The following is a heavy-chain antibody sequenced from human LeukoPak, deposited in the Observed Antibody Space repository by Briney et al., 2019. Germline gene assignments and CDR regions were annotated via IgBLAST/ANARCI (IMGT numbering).Heavy chain of an antibody. CDR2: IYTSGST. V-gene: IGHV4-4*07. D-gene: IGHD3-3*01. Sequence: SETLSLTCTVSGGSISSYYWSWIRQPAGKGLEWIGRIYTSGSTNYNPSLKSRVTMSVDTSKNQFSLKLSSVTAADTAVYYCAGGRFLEWLPPSVDVWGKGTTVTVSS. CDR1: GGSISSYY. J-gene: IGHJ6*04. CDR3: AGGRFLEWLPPSVDV.